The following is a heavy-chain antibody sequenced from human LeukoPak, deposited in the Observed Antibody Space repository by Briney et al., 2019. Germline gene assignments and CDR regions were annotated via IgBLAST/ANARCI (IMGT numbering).Heavy chain of an antibody. CDR3: ASQYSNRDY. D-gene: IGHD4-11*01. CDR1: GFTFSSYA. J-gene: IGHJ4*02. Sequence: GGSLRLSCAAPGFTFSSYAMSWVRQAPGKGLEWVPAISGSGGSTYYADSVKGRFTISRDNSKNTLYLQMNSLRAEDTAVYYCASQYSNRDYWGQGTLVTVSS. CDR2: ISGSGGST. V-gene: IGHV3-23*01.